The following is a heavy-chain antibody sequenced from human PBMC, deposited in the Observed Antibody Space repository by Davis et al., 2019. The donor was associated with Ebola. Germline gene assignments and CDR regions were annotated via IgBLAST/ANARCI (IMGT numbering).Heavy chain of an antibody. D-gene: IGHD5-18*01. CDR2: INHRGST. V-gene: IGHV4-34*01. CDR1: GGSFSGYY. Sequence: MPSQTLSPTCAVYGGSFSGYYWSWIRQPPGKGLEWIGEINHRGSTNYNPSLKSRVTISVDTSKNQFSLKLSSVTAADTAVYYCARGRRYSYGPVDYWGQGTLVTVSS. J-gene: IGHJ4*02. CDR3: ARGRRYSYGPVDY.